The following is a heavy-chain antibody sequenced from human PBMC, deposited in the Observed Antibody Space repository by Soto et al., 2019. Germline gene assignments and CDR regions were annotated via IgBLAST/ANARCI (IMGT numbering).Heavy chain of an antibody. Sequence: QVQLVQSGAEVKKPGSSVKVSCKASGGTFSSYTISWVRQAPGQGLEWMGRIIPILGIANNAQKFQGRVTITADKSTSTAYMELSSLRSDDTAVYYCASDQSGYDSFRLPTWGQGTLVTVSS. D-gene: IGHD5-12*01. CDR2: IIPILGIA. CDR3: ASDQSGYDSFRLPT. CDR1: GGTFSSYT. J-gene: IGHJ5*02. V-gene: IGHV1-69*02.